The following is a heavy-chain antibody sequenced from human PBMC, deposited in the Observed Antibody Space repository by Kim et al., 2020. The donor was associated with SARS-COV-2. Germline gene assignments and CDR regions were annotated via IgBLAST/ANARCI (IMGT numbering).Heavy chain of an antibody. J-gene: IGHJ5*02. CDR1: GYSFTSYW. Sequence: GESLKISCKGSGYSFTSYWISWVRQMPGKGLEWMGRIDPSDSYTNYSPSFQGHVTISADKSISTAYLQWSSLKASDTAMYYCARHWWGEDIVVVPAAISVGNWFDPWGQGTLVTVSS. D-gene: IGHD2-2*02. V-gene: IGHV5-10-1*01. CDR2: IDPSDSYT. CDR3: ARHWWGEDIVVVPAAISVGNWFDP.